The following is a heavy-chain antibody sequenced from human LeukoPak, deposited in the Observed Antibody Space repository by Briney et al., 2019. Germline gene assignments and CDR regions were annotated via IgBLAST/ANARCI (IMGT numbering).Heavy chain of an antibody. J-gene: IGHJ4*02. V-gene: IGHV3-30*18. CDR2: ISYDGSNK. Sequence: PGRSLRLSCAASGFTFRDFGIHWVRQAPGKGLEWVAVISYDGSNKYYADSVKGRFTISRDNSKNTLYLQMNSLRAEDTAVYYCAKAQRKMVRGVLFDYWGQGTLVTVSS. D-gene: IGHD3-10*01. CDR3: AKAQRKMVRGVLFDY. CDR1: GFTFRDFG.